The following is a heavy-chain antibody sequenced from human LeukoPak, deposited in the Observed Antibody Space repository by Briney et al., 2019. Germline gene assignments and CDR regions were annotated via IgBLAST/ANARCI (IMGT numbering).Heavy chain of an antibody. J-gene: IGHJ4*02. CDR3: ARDRRWYSSSWYHGDY. V-gene: IGHV4-39*07. CDR1: GGSISSSSYY. CDR2: IYYSGST. D-gene: IGHD6-13*01. Sequence: SETLSLTCTVSGGSISSSSYYWGWIRQPPGKGLEWIGSIYYSGSTYYNTSLKSRVTISVDTTKNQFSLKLSSVTAADTAVYYCARDRRWYSSSWYHGDYWAQGTLVTVPS.